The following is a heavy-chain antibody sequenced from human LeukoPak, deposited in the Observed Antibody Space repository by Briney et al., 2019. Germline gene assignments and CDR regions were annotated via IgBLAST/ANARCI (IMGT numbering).Heavy chain of an antibody. J-gene: IGHJ6*02. CDR2: ISSSSSYI. V-gene: IGHV3-21*01. CDR1: GFTFSSYS. D-gene: IGHD5-12*01. CDR3: GRYSGYDSDYYGMDV. Sequence: GGSLRLSCAASGFTFSSYSMNWVRQAPGKGLEWVSSISSSSSYIYYADSVKGRFTISRDNAKNSPYLQMNSLRAEDTAVYYCGRYSGYDSDYYGMDVWGQGTTVTVSS.